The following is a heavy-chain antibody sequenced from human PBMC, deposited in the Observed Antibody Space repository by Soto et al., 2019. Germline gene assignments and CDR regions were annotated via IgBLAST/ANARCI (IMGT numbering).Heavy chain of an antibody. CDR3: AKDFGVVGVLVPQPFDY. D-gene: IGHD1-26*01. CDR2: ISGGGDTT. J-gene: IGHJ4*02. Sequence: PGGSLRLSCAASGFTFSEYAMTWVRQAPGKGLEWVSTISGGGDTTYYADSVKGRFTMSRDNSKNTLFLQMNSLRAEDTAVYFCAKDFGVVGVLVPQPFDYWGQGTLVTVSS. CDR1: GFTFSEYA. V-gene: IGHV3-23*01.